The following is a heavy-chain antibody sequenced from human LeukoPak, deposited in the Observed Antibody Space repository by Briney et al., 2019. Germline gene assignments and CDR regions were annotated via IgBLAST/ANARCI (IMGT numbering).Heavy chain of an antibody. V-gene: IGHV3-43*02. Sequence: GGSLRLSCAASGFTFDDYAMHWVRQAPGKGLEWDSLISGDGGSTYYADSVKGRFTISRDNSKNSLYLQMNSLRTEDTALYYCAKDLRGYSYGSGRYWGQGTLVTVSS. D-gene: IGHD5-18*01. J-gene: IGHJ4*02. CDR1: GFTFDDYA. CDR2: ISGDGGST. CDR3: AKDLRGYSYGSGRY.